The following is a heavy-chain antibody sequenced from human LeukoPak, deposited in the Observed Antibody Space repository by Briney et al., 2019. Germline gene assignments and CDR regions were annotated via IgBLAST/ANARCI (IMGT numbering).Heavy chain of an antibody. CDR1: GYTFTGYY. Sequence: ASVTVSFTASGYTFTGYYMHWVRQAPGQGLEWMGWINPNSGGTNYAQKFQGRVTMTRDTSISTAYMELSRLRSDDTAVYYCARDSHYDILTGYYFGGYWGQGTLVTVSS. V-gene: IGHV1-2*02. CDR2: INPNSGGT. J-gene: IGHJ4*02. D-gene: IGHD3-9*01. CDR3: ARDSHYDILTGYYFGGY.